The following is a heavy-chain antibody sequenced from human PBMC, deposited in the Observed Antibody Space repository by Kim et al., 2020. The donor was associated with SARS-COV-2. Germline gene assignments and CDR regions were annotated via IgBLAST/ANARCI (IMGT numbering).Heavy chain of an antibody. CDR3: ARDMNPTVYDY. D-gene: IGHD4-4*01. V-gene: IGHV1-3*01. J-gene: IGHJ4*02. CDR2: VNAANDET. CDR1: GYTFKSYP. Sequence: ASVKVSCKASGYTFKSYPIHWVRQAPGQRLEWMGWVNAANDETKYSQKFQGRVTITRDTSANTAYMDLRSLTCEDTAIYYCARDMNPTVYDYWGQGTLV.